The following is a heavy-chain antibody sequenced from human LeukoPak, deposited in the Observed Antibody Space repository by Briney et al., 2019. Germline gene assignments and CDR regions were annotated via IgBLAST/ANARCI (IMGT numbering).Heavy chain of an antibody. CDR1: GGTFSSYA. CDR3: ASGTPKVGPDAFDI. J-gene: IGHJ3*02. Sequence: GASVTVSCKASGGTFSSYAISWARQAPGQGLEWMGGIIPIFGTANYAQKFQGRVTITTDESTSTAYMELSSLRSEDTAVYYCASGTPKVGPDAFDIWGQGTMVTVSS. D-gene: IGHD1-14*01. V-gene: IGHV1-69*05. CDR2: IIPIFGTA.